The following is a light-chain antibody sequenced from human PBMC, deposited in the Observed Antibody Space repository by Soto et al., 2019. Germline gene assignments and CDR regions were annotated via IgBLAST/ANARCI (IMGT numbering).Light chain of an antibody. V-gene: IGLV1-47*01. CDR2: GNN. CDR3: SAWDDSLSGVV. Sequence: QSVLTQPPSASGTPGQTVTISSSGSSSNIGTNYVSWYQQLPGTAPKLLIYGNNQRPSGVPDRFSGSRSGTSASLAISVLRSEDEADYYWSAWDDSLSGVVVGGGTKLTVL. CDR1: SSNIGTNY. J-gene: IGLJ3*02.